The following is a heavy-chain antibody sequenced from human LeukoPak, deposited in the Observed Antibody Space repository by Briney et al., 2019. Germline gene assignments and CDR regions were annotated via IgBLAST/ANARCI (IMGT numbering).Heavy chain of an antibody. J-gene: IGHJ6*04. CDR2: ISSSSQT. V-gene: IGHV3-11*06. D-gene: IGHD4-17*01. Sequence: GGSLGLSCAASGFTFSDYYMSWIRQAPGKGLEWVSHISSSSQTNYADSVKGRFTISRDNAKNSLYLQMHSLRAEDTAVYYCARDGTATNYFYYGMDVWGKGITVTVSS. CDR1: GFTFSDYY. CDR3: ARDGTATNYFYYGMDV.